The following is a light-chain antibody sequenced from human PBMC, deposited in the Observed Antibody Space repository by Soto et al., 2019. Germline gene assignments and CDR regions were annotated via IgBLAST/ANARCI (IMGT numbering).Light chain of an antibody. CDR1: QGISSY. V-gene: IGKV1-8*01. Sequence: SFASSTGDRVTISCRASQGISSYLAWYQQKPGKAPKLLIYAASTLQSGVPSRFSGSGSGTDFTLTISCLQSEDFATYYCQQYYSYPFTFGQGNDWRL. CDR3: QQYYSYPFT. J-gene: IGKJ5*01. CDR2: AAS.